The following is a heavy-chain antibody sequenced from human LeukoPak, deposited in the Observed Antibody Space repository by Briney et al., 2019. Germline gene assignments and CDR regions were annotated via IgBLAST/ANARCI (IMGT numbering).Heavy chain of an antibody. V-gene: IGHV3-7*01. CDR3: ARQVSGYSSSSIDLFDY. Sequence: PGGSLRLSCAASGFTFSSYWMSWVRQAPGKGLEWVANIKQDGSEKYYVDSVKGRFTISRDNAKNSLYLQMNSLRAEDTAVYYCARQVSGYSSSSIDLFDYWGQGTLVTVSS. CDR1: GFTFSSYW. J-gene: IGHJ4*02. D-gene: IGHD6-6*01. CDR2: IKQDGSEK.